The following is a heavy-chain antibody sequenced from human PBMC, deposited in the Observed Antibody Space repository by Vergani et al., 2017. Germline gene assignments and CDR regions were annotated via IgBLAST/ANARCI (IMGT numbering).Heavy chain of an antibody. CDR3: ARVVYSNYYYYYGMDV. CDR2: IYYSGST. V-gene: IGHV4-61*01. Sequence: QVQLPESGPGLVKPSETLSLTCPVSGGSVSSGSYYWSWLRQPPGKGLEWIGYIYYSGSTNYNPSLKSRVTISVDTSKNQFSLKLSSVTAADTAVYYCARVVYSNYYYYYGMDVWGQGTTVTVSS. D-gene: IGHD4-11*01. CDR1: GGSVSSGSYY. J-gene: IGHJ6*02.